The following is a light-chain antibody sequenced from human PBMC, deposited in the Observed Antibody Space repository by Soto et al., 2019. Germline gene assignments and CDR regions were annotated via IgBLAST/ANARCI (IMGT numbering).Light chain of an antibody. J-gene: IGLJ3*02. CDR1: SSDMGNYA. Sequence: QSVLTQPPSVSAAPGQTVTISCSGSSSDMGNYAVSWYQQLPGTAPKLLIYENNKRPSGIPDRFSGSKSGTSATLGITGLWPEDEADYYCSSYAGSYTWVFGGGTKVTVL. V-gene: IGLV1-51*02. CDR3: SSYAGSYTWV. CDR2: ENN.